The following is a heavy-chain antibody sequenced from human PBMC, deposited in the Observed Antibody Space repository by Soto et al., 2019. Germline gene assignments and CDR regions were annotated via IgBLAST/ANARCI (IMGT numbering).Heavy chain of an antibody. Sequence: EVQLVESGGGLVQPGRSLRLSCAASGFTFDKHAMHWVRQAPGKGLEWVSGISWNSGNIGYADSVKGRFTISRDNAKNSLYMQMNSLRDEDTALYYCARSLATGYYYHVDVWGQGTTVTVSS. J-gene: IGHJ6*02. CDR1: GFTFDKHA. CDR2: ISWNSGNI. CDR3: ARSLATGYYYHVDV. V-gene: IGHV3-9*01.